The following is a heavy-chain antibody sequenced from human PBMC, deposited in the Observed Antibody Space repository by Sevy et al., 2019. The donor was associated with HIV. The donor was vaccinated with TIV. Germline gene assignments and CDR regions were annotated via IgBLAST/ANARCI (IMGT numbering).Heavy chain of an antibody. CDR1: GDSVSSSSVA. V-gene: IGHV6-1*01. CDR2: TYYRSKWYN. D-gene: IGHD3-3*01. Sequence: SQTLSLTGAISGDSVSSSSVAWNWIRQSPSRGLEWLGRTYYRSKWYNDYALSVKNRIIISPDTSKNQLSLQLNSVTPEDTAVYYCARAITIFGLTIMLDPWGLGTLVTVSS. CDR3: ARAITIFGLTIMLDP. J-gene: IGHJ5*02.